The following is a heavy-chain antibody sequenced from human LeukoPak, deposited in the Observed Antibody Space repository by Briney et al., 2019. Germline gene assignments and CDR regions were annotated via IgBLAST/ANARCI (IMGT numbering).Heavy chain of an antibody. Sequence: ASVEVSCKVSGYTLTELSMHWVRQAPGKGLEWMGGFDPEDGETIYAQKFQGRVTMTEDTSTDTAYMELSSLRSEDTAVYYCAADRVAAGWFDPWGQGTLVTVSS. V-gene: IGHV1-24*01. CDR1: GYTLTELS. CDR3: AADRVAAGWFDP. J-gene: IGHJ5*02. CDR2: FDPEDGET. D-gene: IGHD6-19*01.